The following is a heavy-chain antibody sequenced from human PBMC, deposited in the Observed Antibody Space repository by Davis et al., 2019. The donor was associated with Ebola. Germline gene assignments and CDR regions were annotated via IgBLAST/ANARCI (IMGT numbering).Heavy chain of an antibody. CDR1: GYSFTNYW. CDR3: ARVQNHYDGSGYYDY. Sequence: GESLKISCTGSGYSFTNYWIGWVRQMPGKGLEWLGIIYPGDSDTRYSPSFLGQVTISVDKSIGTAFLQWSSLKASDTAMYYCARVQNHYDGSGYYDYWGQGTLVTVSS. J-gene: IGHJ4*02. V-gene: IGHV5-51*01. CDR2: IYPGDSDT. D-gene: IGHD3-22*01.